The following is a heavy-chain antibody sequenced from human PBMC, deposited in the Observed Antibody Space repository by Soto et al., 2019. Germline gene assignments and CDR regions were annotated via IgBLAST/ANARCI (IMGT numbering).Heavy chain of an antibody. CDR1: GGSFSGYY. CDR2: INHSGST. V-gene: IGHV4-34*01. Sequence: SETLSLTCAVYGGSFSGYYWSWIRQPPGKGLEWIGEINHSGSTNYNPSLKSRVTISVDTSKNQFSLKLSSVTAADTAVYYCASQSITGTGAAADAFDIWGQGXMVTVSS. J-gene: IGHJ3*02. CDR3: ASQSITGTGAAADAFDI. D-gene: IGHD1-20*01.